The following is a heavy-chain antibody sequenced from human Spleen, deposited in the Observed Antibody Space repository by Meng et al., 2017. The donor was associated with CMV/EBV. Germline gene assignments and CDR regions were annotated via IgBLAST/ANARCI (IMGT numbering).Heavy chain of an antibody. CDR3: TRGWYSSSSGHDAFEI. CDR2: INPHSGDT. Sequence: ASVKVSCKASGYTLIGYYMHWVRQAPGQGLEWMGWINPHSGDTNYAQKFQGRVAMASDTSISTAYVELSRLRSDDTAVYYCTRGWYSSSSGHDAFEIWGQGTMVTVSS. V-gene: IGHV1-2*02. CDR1: GYTLIGYY. J-gene: IGHJ3*02. D-gene: IGHD6-6*01.